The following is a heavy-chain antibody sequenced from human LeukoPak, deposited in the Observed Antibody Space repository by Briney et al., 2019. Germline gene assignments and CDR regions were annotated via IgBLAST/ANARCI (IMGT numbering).Heavy chain of an antibody. Sequence: SEALSLTCTVSGGSISGYHWNWSRQPPGKGLEYIGNIHYSGSTNYNPSLKSRVTISVDTSKNQFSLRLNSLTAADTAVYYCGRWSYCGDGACYWLEYWGQGTLVTVSS. J-gene: IGHJ4*02. CDR3: GRWSYCGDGACYWLEY. V-gene: IGHV4-59*08. D-gene: IGHD2-21*01. CDR1: GGSISGYH. CDR2: IHYSGST.